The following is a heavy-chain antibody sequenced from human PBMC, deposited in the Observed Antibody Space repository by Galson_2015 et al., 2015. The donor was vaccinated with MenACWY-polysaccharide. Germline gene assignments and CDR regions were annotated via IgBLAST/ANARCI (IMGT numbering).Heavy chain of an antibody. J-gene: IGHJ4*02. D-gene: IGHD3-22*01. V-gene: IGHV3-23*01. CDR2: ISGSGGST. CDR1: GFTFSSYA. Sequence: SLRLSCAASGFTFSSYAMSWVRQAPGKGLEWVSAISGSGGSTYYADSVKGRFTISRDNPKNTLYLQMNSLRAEDTAVYYCAKDMEDVDYYDSSGYYYPPHDYWGQGTLVTVSS. CDR3: AKDMEDVDYYDSSGYYYPPHDY.